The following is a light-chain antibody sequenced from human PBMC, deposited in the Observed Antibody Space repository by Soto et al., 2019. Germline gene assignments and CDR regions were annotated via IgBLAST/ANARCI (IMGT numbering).Light chain of an antibody. CDR1: QDISKW. V-gene: IGKV1-12*01. Sequence: DIQMTQSPSFVSASVGDRVTITCRASQDISKWLAWYQQKPGRAPKILIFAASTLHRGVPSRFSGSGSGTDFTLTISSLQPEDSATYYCQQADSIPLTFGGGTKGDFK. CDR2: AAS. CDR3: QQADSIPLT. J-gene: IGKJ4*01.